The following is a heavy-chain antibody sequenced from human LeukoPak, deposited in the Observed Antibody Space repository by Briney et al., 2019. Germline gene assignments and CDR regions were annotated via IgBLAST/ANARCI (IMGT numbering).Heavy chain of an antibody. CDR2: IYADGAT. J-gene: IGHJ5*02. D-gene: IGHD3-10*01. Sequence: GGSLRLSCAASGITFSQNDMSWVRQAPGRGLEWVSLIYADGATHYADSVKGRFTISRDNSKNTVYLEMNSLRPEDTAVYFCARDRAGRKAWVEFDPWGQGTLVTVSS. CDR1: GITFSQND. V-gene: IGHV3-66*02. CDR3: ARDRAGRKAWVEFDP.